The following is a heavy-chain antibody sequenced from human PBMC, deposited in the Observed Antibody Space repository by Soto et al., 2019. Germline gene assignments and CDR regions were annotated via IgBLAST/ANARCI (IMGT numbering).Heavy chain of an antibody. Sequence: GSLRLSCAGSGFSFNNYWMTWVRQSPGKGLEWVASVTKDEIETYYVDSVKGRFAISRDNAKNSVYLQMNTLRAEDTALYYCARSVSGASPLWGQGTLVTVSS. D-gene: IGHD6-19*01. J-gene: IGHJ4*02. CDR3: ARSVSGASPL. CDR1: GFSFNNYW. CDR2: VTKDEIET. V-gene: IGHV3-7*01.